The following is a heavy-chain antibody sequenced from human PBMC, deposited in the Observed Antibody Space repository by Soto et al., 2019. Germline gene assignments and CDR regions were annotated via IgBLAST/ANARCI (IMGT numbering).Heavy chain of an antibody. V-gene: IGHV4-31*03. CDR1: GGSISSGGYY. CDR2: IYYSGST. CDR3: ARDAVRGVNWFDP. D-gene: IGHD3-10*01. Sequence: SETLSLTCTVSGGSISSGGYYWIWIRQHPGKGLEWIGYIYYSGSTYYNPSLKSRVTISVDTSKNQFSLKLSSVTAADTAVYYCARDAVRGVNWFDPWGQGTLVTVSS. J-gene: IGHJ5*02.